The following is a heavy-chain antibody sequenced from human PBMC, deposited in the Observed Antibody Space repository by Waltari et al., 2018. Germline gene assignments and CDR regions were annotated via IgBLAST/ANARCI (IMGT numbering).Heavy chain of an antibody. Sequence: QMQLVQSGPEVKKPGTSVKVSCKASGFTFTSSAVQWVRQARGQRLEWIGWIVVGSGNTNYAQKFQERVTITRDMSTSTAYMELSSLRSEDTAVYYCAAGRGITGTSDYWGQGTLVTVSS. V-gene: IGHV1-58*01. D-gene: IGHD1-7*01. CDR1: GFTFTSSA. CDR3: AAGRGITGTSDY. CDR2: IVVGSGNT. J-gene: IGHJ4*02.